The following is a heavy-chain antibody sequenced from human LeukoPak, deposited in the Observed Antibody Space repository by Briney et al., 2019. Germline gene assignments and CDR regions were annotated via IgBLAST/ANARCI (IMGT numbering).Heavy chain of an antibody. CDR3: ARYYDILTGPYYLDY. V-gene: IGHV1-18*01. Sequence: GASVKVSCKASGYTFTSYGISWVRQAPGQGLEWMGWISAYNGNTNYAQKLQGRVTMTTDTSTSTAYMELRSLRSDDTAVYYCARYYDILTGPYYLDYWGQGTLVTVSS. CDR1: GYTFTSYG. J-gene: IGHJ4*02. D-gene: IGHD3-9*01. CDR2: ISAYNGNT.